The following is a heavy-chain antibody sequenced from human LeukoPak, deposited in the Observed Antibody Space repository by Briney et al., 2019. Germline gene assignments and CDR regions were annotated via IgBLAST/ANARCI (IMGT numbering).Heavy chain of an antibody. V-gene: IGHV3-30*04. CDR3: ATRNPLIVLAVAASPEFDY. D-gene: IGHD1-14*01. Sequence: PGRSLRLSCAASGFTFSSYAMSWVRQAPGKGLEWVAVISNDGSNTYYADSVKGRFTISRDNSTNPLYLQMNSQRAEDTARYNRATRNPLIVLAVAASPEFDYWGQGTLVTVSS. J-gene: IGHJ4*02. CDR2: ISNDGSNT. CDR1: GFTFSSYA.